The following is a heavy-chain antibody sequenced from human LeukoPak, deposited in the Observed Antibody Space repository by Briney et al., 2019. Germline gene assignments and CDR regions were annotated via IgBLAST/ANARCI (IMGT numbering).Heavy chain of an antibody. CDR1: GFTFSSYA. D-gene: IGHD3-10*01. CDR2: ISYDGSNK. Sequence: PGGSLRLSCAASGFTFSSYAMHWVRQAPGKGLEWVAVISYDGSNKYYADSVKGRFTISRDNSKNTLYLQMNSLRAEDTAVYYCARDQYPGMVRGVPQDYWGQGTLVTVSS. CDR3: ARDQYPGMVRGVPQDY. J-gene: IGHJ4*02. V-gene: IGHV3-30-3*01.